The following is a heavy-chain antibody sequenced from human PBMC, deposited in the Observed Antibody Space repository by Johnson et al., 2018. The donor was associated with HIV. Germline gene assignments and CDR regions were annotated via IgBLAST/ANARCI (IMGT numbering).Heavy chain of an antibody. CDR1: GFTFGDYA. V-gene: IGHV3-49*04. Sequence: VQLVESGGGLVQPGRSLRLSCTASGFTFGDYAMSWVRQAPGKGLEWVGFIRSKAYSGTTEYAASVKGRFTISRDDSKSIAYLQMNSLKTEDTAVYYCTRAEWHDAFDIWGQGTMVTVSS. CDR2: IRSKAYSGTT. D-gene: IGHD1-14*01. J-gene: IGHJ3*02. CDR3: TRAEWHDAFDI.